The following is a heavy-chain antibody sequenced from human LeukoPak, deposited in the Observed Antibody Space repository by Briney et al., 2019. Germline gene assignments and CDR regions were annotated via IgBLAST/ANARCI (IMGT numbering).Heavy chain of an antibody. CDR2: LYGGGDT. J-gene: IGHJ4*02. V-gene: IGHV3-66*01. CDR3: ARDLEPPVATAGGNYFDY. Sequence: GGSLRLSCAASGLTVSNNYMSWIRQAPGKGLEWVSVLYGGGDTYYADSVKGRFTISRDNSKNTVYPQMNSLRAEDTAVYYCARDLEPPVATAGGNYFDYWGQGTLVTVSS. D-gene: IGHD5-12*01. CDR1: GLTVSNNY.